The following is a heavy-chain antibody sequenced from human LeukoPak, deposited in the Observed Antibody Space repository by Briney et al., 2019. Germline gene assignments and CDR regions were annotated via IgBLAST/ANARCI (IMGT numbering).Heavy chain of an antibody. CDR3: ARDSRGYSYGNAFDI. D-gene: IGHD5-18*01. CDR2: ISSSSSTI. J-gene: IGHJ3*02. Sequence: GSLRLSCAASGFTFSSYSMKWVRQAPGKGLEWVSYISSSSSTIYYADSVKGRFTISRDNAKNSLYLQMNSLRAEDTAVYYCARDSRGYSYGNAFDIWGQGTMVTVSS. V-gene: IGHV3-48*04. CDR1: GFTFSSYS.